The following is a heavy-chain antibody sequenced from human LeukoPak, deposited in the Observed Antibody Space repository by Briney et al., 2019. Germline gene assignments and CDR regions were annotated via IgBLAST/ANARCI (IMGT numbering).Heavy chain of an antibody. Sequence: ASVKVSCKASGGTFSSYAISWVRQAPGQGLEWMGGIIPIFGTANYAQKFQGRVTITADESTSTAYMELSSLRSEDTAVYYCARGERFLEWLPNDYYYYGMDVWGQGTTVTVSS. V-gene: IGHV1-69*13. CDR3: ARGERFLEWLPNDYYYYGMDV. CDR1: GGTFSSYA. D-gene: IGHD3-3*01. CDR2: IIPIFGTA. J-gene: IGHJ6*02.